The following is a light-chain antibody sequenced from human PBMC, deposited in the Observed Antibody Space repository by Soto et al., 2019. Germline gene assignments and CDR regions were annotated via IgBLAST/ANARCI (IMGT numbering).Light chain of an antibody. Sequence: QSVLTQPASVSGSPGQSITISCTGTSSDVGRYNLVSWYQQHPGKAPKLMIYEGSKRPSGVSNRFSGSKSANTASLTTSGLQAEDEADYYCCSYAGSDTPYVFGTGTKVTVL. CDR1: SSDVGRYNL. CDR2: EGS. CDR3: CSYAGSDTPYV. V-gene: IGLV2-23*01. J-gene: IGLJ1*01.